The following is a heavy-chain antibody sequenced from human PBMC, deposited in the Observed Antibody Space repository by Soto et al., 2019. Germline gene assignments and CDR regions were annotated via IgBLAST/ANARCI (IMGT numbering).Heavy chain of an antibody. J-gene: IGHJ6*02. CDR2: ISVIGDYT. CDR3: ARDSKNRQDGMDV. D-gene: IGHD6-13*01. Sequence: GASVEVSCEVSGFTFSSDSINWVRQAPGKGLEWVSSISVIGDYTFYADSVKGHSTISRDNAKNSLFLQMDRLRAEHTAVYFCARDSKNRQDGMDVPGQGTTVAVSS. V-gene: IGHV3-21*01. CDR1: GFTFSSDS.